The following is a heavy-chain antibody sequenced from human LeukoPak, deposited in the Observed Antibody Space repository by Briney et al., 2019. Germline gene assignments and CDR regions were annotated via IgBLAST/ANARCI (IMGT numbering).Heavy chain of an antibody. CDR1: GYTFTTYY. V-gene: IGHV1-46*01. CDR3: ARGPPGWVYDITKRGLFDP. J-gene: IGHJ5*02. CDR2: INPSGAST. Sequence: ASVKVSCTASGYTFTTYYIHWVRQAPGQGLEWMGIINPSGASTMYAQKLQGRVTMTMDTSTSTVYMELSSLRSEDTAMYYCARGPPGWVYDITKRGLFDPWGQGTLVTVSS. D-gene: IGHD3-22*01.